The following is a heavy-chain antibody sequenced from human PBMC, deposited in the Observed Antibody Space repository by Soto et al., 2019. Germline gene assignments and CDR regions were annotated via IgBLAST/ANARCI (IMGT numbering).Heavy chain of an antibody. CDR1: GFTFSSYA. J-gene: IGHJ6*02. CDR3: ARGDRGGSGSPASYYYSGLDV. V-gene: IGHV3-23*01. CDR2: VSAGGDMT. Sequence: GGPLRLSCAASGFTFSSYAMSWVRQAPGKGLEWVSSVSAGGDMTYYSDSVKGRFTISRDNSNNALFLQMNSLRAEDTALYYCARGDRGGSGSPASYYYSGLDVWGQGTTVTVSS. D-gene: IGHD3-10*01.